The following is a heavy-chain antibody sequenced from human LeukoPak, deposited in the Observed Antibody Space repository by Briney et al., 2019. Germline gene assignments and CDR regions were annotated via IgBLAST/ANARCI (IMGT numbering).Heavy chain of an antibody. D-gene: IGHD3-10*01. Sequence: GGSLRLSCAASGFTFSDYYMSWIRQAPGKGLEWVSYISSSGSTIYYADSVKGRFTISRDNSKNSLYLQMNSLRAEDTAVYYCARDSMDLGNSDAFDIWGQGTMVTVSS. J-gene: IGHJ3*02. V-gene: IGHV3-11*04. CDR1: GFTFSDYY. CDR2: ISSSGSTI. CDR3: ARDSMDLGNSDAFDI.